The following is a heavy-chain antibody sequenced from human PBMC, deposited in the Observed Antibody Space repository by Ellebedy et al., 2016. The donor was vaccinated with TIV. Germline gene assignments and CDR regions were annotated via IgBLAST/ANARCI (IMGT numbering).Heavy chain of an antibody. CDR2: IRSSGSTI. Sequence: GGSLRLSCAASGFTFSSYEMNWVRQAPGKGLEWVSYIRSSGSTIYYADSVKGRFTISRDNAKNSLYLQMNSLRAEDTAVYYCARDKIKAYYYYGMDVWGQGTTVTVSS. CDR1: GFTFSSYE. CDR3: ARDKIKAYYYYGMDV. V-gene: IGHV3-48*03. J-gene: IGHJ6*02.